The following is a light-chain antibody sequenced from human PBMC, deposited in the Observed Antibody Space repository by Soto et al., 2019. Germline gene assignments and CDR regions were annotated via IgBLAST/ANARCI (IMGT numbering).Light chain of an antibody. CDR1: QTVLSSSNNKNY. V-gene: IGKV4-1*01. CDR3: QQYHSAPIT. J-gene: IGKJ4*01. CDR2: WAS. Sequence: DIVMTQSPDSLAVSLGERATVNCKSSQTVLSSSNNKNYLAWYQQKPGQPPKLLIYWASTRESGVPDRFSGSGSGTDFTLTISSLQAEDVAVYYCQQYHSAPITFAGGTKVDIK.